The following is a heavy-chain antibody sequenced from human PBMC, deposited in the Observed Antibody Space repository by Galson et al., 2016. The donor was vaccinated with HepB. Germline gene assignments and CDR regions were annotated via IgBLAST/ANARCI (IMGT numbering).Heavy chain of an antibody. CDR2: INHDGSEI. V-gene: IGHV3-7*01. CDR1: TFAFSRTW. J-gene: IGHJ4*02. D-gene: IGHD6-13*01. CDR3: AEWGWSSSWYWHN. Sequence: SLRLSCATTTFAFSRTWMTWVRQAPGKGLEWVANINHDGSEIQYVDSVKGRFTFSRDNAKNSPYLEMNSLSVEDTAVYYCAEWGWSSSWYWHNWGQGTLVTVSS.